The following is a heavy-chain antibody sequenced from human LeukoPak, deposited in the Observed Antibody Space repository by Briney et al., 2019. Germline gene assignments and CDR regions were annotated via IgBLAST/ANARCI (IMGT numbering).Heavy chain of an antibody. CDR1: GGPLSGYT. CDR2: IYNSGST. V-gene: IGHV4-59*01. D-gene: IGHD5/OR15-5a*01. Sequence: SGTLPLPGTAPGGPLSGYTWTWIRQPQGKELNGMGNIYNSGSTNYNPSLKSRVTISVDTSKNQFSLKLSSVTAADTAVYYCARSVGRVNPLRYYYYYMDVWGKGTTVTISS. CDR3: ARSVGRVNPLRYYYYYMDV. J-gene: IGHJ6*03.